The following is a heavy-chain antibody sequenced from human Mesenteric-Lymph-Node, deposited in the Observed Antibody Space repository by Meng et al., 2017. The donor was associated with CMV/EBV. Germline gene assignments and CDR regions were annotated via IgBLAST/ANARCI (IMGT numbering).Heavy chain of an antibody. CDR3: ARTNNWGFDY. J-gene: IGHJ4*02. Sequence: QVQHWQSWAEVKKHGAAVKVSCKASGYTFSSYAMHWVRQAPGQRLEWMGWINIVEDKTKTSQNFQGRVTLTRETSANTAYIELSSLRSDDTAVYYCARTNNWGFDYWGQGTLVTVSS. CDR1: GYTFSSYA. V-gene: IGHV1-3*04. D-gene: IGHD3-16*01. CDR2: INIVEDKT.